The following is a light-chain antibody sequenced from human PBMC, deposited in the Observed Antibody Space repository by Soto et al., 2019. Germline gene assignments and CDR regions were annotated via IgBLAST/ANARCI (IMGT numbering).Light chain of an antibody. CDR3: QQYETFSGT. Sequence: DIKMTQSPSTLSASERDTVTVTCRASQSVSGWLAWYQQKPGEPPKRLIYDASALPRGGPSRFSGSGSVTKFTLTIASLQPDDFATYYCQQYETFSGTFGPGTMVDI. CDR2: DAS. CDR1: QSVSGW. J-gene: IGKJ1*01. V-gene: IGKV1-5*01.